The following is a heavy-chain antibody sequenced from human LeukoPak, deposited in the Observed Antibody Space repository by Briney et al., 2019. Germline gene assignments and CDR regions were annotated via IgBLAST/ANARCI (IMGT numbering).Heavy chain of an antibody. V-gene: IGHV4-39*01. J-gene: IGHJ4*02. CDR2: IYYSGST. CDR3: ARGGSYYI. Sequence: SETLSLTCTVSGGSISSSSYYWGWIRQPPGKGLEWIGSIYYSGSTYYNPSLKSRVTISIDTSKNQFSLKLSSVTAADTAVYYCARGGSYYIWGQGTLVTVSS. D-gene: IGHD3-10*01. CDR1: GGSISSSSYY.